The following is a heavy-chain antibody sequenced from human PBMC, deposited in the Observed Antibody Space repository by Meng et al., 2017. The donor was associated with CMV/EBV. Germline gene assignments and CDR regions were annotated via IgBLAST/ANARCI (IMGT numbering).Heavy chain of an antibody. V-gene: IGHV4-39*07. Sequence: ESLKISCTVSGGSISSSSYYWGWIRQPPGKGLEWIGSIYYSGSTYYNPSLKSRVTISVDTSKNQFYLKLSSVTAADTAVYYCARSGYCSSTSCYRLQNYYYYYGMDVWGQGTTVTVSS. D-gene: IGHD2-2*02. CDR3: ARSGYCSSTSCYRLQNYYYYYGMDV. CDR1: GGSISSSSYY. J-gene: IGHJ6*02. CDR2: IYYSGST.